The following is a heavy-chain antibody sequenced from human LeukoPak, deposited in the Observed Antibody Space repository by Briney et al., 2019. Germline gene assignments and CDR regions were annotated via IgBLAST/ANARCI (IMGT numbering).Heavy chain of an antibody. V-gene: IGHV3-53*01. CDR3: ARVLSGRGSLYDYYYYMDV. CDR2: TYSNGRT. CDR1: GFTFSSYA. Sequence: GGSLRLSCAASGFTFSSYAMSWVRQAPGKGLEWVSVTYSNGRTYYADSVKGRFTISRDISKNTLYLQMNSLRAEDTAVYYCARVLSGRGSLYDYYYYMDVWGKGTTVTISS. J-gene: IGHJ6*03. D-gene: IGHD3-10*01.